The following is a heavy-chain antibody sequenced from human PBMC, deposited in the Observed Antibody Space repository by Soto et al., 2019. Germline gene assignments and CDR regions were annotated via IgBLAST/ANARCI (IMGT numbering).Heavy chain of an antibody. CDR1: GYPFTSYA. CDR2: INAGNDNT. D-gene: IGHD5-12*01. V-gene: IGHV1-3*05. Sequence: QVQLVQSGAAEKKPGASVKVSCKASGYPFTSYAMPWVRQAPGKRREWMGWINAGNDNTKYSQKLQGRVTITRDTATSTAYMEMSSLTSEDTAVYYCATSYSGYDYHYYYGMDVWGQGTTVTVSS. CDR3: ATSYSGYDYHYYYGMDV. J-gene: IGHJ6*02.